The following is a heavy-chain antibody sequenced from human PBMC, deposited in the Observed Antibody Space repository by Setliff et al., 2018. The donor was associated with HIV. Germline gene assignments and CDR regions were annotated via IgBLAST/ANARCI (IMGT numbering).Heavy chain of an antibody. Sequence: LSLTCNGSGGSISGSNYYWGWIRQPPGKGLEWIASIYYSGSTYYNPSLKSRVTISVDTSKNQFSLKLNSVTAADTAVYYCARQGSGCSSTSCRHYYMDVWGKGTTVPSP. J-gene: IGHJ6*03. CDR2: IYYSGST. CDR3: ARQGSGCSSTSCRHYYMDV. D-gene: IGHD2-2*01. V-gene: IGHV4-39*01. CDR1: GGSISGSNYY.